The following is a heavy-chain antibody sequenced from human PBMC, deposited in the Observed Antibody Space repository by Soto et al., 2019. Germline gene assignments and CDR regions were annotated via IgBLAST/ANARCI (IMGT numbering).Heavy chain of an antibody. CDR2: TYYRSKWYN. J-gene: IGHJ4*02. Sequence: SQTLSLTCAISGYSVSSNSAAWNWIRQSPSRGLEWLGRTYYRSKWYNDYAVSAKSRITLNPDTSKNQFSLQLNSVAPEDTAVYYCARDHGTPIDYWGQGTLVTVSS. D-gene: IGHD1-7*01. V-gene: IGHV6-1*01. CDR3: ARDHGTPIDY. CDR1: GYSVSSNSAA.